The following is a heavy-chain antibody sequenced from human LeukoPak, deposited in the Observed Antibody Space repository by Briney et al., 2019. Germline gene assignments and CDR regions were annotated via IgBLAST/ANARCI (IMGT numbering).Heavy chain of an antibody. V-gene: IGHV1-2*02. CDR1: GYTFTGYY. CDR3: ARRERFLEWFFQGGFDP. CDR2: INPNSGGT. J-gene: IGHJ5*02. D-gene: IGHD3-3*01. Sequence: GASVKVSCKASGYTFTGYYMHWVRQAPGQGLEWMGWINPNSGGTNYAQKFQGRVTMTRDTSISTAYMELSSLRSEDTAVYYCARRERFLEWFFQGGFDPWGQGTLVTVSS.